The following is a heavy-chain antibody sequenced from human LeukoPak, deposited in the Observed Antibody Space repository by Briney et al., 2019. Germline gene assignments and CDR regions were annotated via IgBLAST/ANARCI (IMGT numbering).Heavy chain of an antibody. CDR1: GGSISSGDYY. D-gene: IGHD2-2*01. J-gene: IGHJ3*02. V-gene: IGHV4-30-4*08. Sequence: PSQTLSLTCTVSGGSISSGDYYWSWIRQPPGKGLEWIGYIYYSGSTYYNPSLKSRVTILVDTSKNQFSLKLSSVTAADTAVYYCARRQIVPAAPQLPNDAFDIWGQGTMVTVSS. CDR2: IYYSGST. CDR3: ARRQIVPAAPQLPNDAFDI.